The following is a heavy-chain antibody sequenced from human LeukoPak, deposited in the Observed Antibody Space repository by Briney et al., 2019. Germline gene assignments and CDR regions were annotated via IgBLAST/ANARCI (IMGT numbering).Heavy chain of an antibody. D-gene: IGHD2-15*01. CDR3: ARAGWYTLDN. J-gene: IGHJ4*02. Sequence: SGTLSLTCAVSGASISSSNWLSWVRQPPGKGLEWIGEIYHSGSTNYTPSLKSRVTISVDNSKNQFSLKMSSMTAADTAVYYCARAGWYTLDNWGQGTLVTVSS. CDR2: IYHSGST. CDR1: GASISSSNW. V-gene: IGHV4-4*02.